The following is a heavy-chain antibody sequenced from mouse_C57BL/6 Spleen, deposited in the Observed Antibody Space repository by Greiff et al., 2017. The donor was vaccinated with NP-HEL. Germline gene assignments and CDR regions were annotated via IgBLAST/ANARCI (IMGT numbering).Heavy chain of an antibody. J-gene: IGHJ4*01. Sequence: QVQLQQSGAELVKPGASVKLSCTASGFTFTEYTIHWVKQRPGQGLEWIGWLYPGSGSKKYNEKFKDQATLTADKSSSTVYMELSRLTSDDSAAYFCAKPSGGSICEAMDYWGKGTSVTVSS. CDR3: AKPSGGSICEAMDY. CDR2: LYPGSGSK. D-gene: IGHD1-1*01. V-gene: IGHV1-62-2*01. CDR1: GFTFTEYT.